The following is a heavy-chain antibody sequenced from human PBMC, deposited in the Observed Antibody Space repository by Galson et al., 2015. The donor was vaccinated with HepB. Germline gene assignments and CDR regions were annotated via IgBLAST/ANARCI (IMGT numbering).Heavy chain of an antibody. J-gene: IGHJ2*01. D-gene: IGHD2-2*02. CDR1: GFTFSSYD. CDR3: ARSYCSSTSCYNGDWYYDL. V-gene: IGHV3-13*01. Sequence: SLRLSCAASGFTFSSYDMHWVRQATGKGLEWVSAIGTAGDTYYPGSVKGRFTISRENAKNSLYLQMNSLRAGDTAVYYCARSYCSSTSCYNGDWYYDLWGRGTLVTVSS. CDR2: IGTAGDT.